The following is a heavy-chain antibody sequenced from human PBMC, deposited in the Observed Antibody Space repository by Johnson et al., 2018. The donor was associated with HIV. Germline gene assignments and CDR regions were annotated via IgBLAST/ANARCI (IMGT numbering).Heavy chain of an antibody. CDR2: IYDGDTT. D-gene: IGHD6-6*01. CDR1: GFTFSSYG. J-gene: IGHJ3*02. Sequence: QVQLVESGGGLIKPGRSLRLSCAASGFTFSSYGMHWVRQAPGKGLEWVSVIYDGDTTYYTDSVKGRFTISRDDSKNTLYLQMNSLRPDDSAVYYCASLSSSGAFDIWGQGTMVTVSS. CDR3: ASLSSSGAFDI. V-gene: IGHV3-NL1*01.